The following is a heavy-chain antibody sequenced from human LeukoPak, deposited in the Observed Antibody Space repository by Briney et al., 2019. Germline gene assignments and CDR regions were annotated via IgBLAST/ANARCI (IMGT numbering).Heavy chain of an antibody. CDR1: GFTFSSYG. V-gene: IGHV4-4*02. D-gene: IGHD3-3*01. CDR2: IFHSGST. J-gene: IGHJ4*02. Sequence: GSLRLSCAASGFTFSSYGIHWVRQAPGKGLEWTGEIFHSGSTNYHPSLESRLTISMDKSKNSFSLRLTSVTAADTAVYYCAREIFGARAFQYWGQGILVTVSS. CDR3: AREIFGARAFQY.